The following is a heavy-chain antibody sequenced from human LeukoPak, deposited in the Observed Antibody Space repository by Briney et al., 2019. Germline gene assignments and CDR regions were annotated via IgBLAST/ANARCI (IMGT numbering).Heavy chain of an antibody. CDR2: ISGSGGST. Sequence: GGSLRLSCAASGFTFSSYAMSWFRQAPGKGLEWVSAISGSGGSTYYADSVKGRFTISRDNSKNTLYLQMNSLSAEDTAVYYFAKGRPAYEIAVFSYWGQGTLVTVSS. CDR3: AKGRPAYEIAVFSY. D-gene: IGHD6-19*01. V-gene: IGHV3-23*01. CDR1: GFTFSSYA. J-gene: IGHJ4*02.